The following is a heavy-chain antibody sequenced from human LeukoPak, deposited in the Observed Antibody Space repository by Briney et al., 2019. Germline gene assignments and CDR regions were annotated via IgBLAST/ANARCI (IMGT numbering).Heavy chain of an antibody. Sequence: GGSLRLSCAASGFTFSSYGMHWVRQAPGKGLEWVAVISYDGSNKYYADSVKGRFTISRDNSKNTLYLQMNSLRAEDTAVYYCAHLGNRGNSDFDYWRQGTLVTVFS. D-gene: IGHD4-23*01. V-gene: IGHV3-30*03. CDR3: AHLGNRGNSDFDY. J-gene: IGHJ4*02. CDR1: GFTFSSYG. CDR2: ISYDGSNK.